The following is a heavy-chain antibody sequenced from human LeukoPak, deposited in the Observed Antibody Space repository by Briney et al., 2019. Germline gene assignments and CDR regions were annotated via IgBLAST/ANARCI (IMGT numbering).Heavy chain of an antibody. D-gene: IGHD1-26*01. CDR1: GFTFSSYS. V-gene: IGHV3-21*01. Sequence: PGGSPRLSCAASGFTFSSYSMNWVRQAPGKGLEWVSSISSSSSYIYYADSVKGRFTISRDNAKNSLYLQMNSLRAEDTAVYYCARDGLVGATLYYFDYWGQGTLVTVSS. CDR2: ISSSSSYI. J-gene: IGHJ4*02. CDR3: ARDGLVGATLYYFDY.